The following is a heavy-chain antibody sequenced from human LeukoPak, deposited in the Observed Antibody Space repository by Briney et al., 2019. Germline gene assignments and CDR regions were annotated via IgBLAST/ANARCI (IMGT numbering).Heavy chain of an antibody. J-gene: IGHJ4*02. CDR3: ASTPPRYLGYFDY. CDR2: IYSGGRT. V-gene: IGHV3-66*01. CDR1: GFTVSYNY. Sequence: GGSLRLSCAASGFTVSYNYMSWVRQAPGKGLEWVSVIYSGGRTYYADSVKGRFTISRNNSKNTLYFQMNSLRAEDTAVYYCASTPPRYLGYFDYWGQGTLVTVSS. D-gene: IGHD3-9*01.